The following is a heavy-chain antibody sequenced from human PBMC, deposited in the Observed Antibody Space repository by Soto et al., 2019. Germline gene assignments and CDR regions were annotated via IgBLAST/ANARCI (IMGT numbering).Heavy chain of an antibody. D-gene: IGHD1-26*01. V-gene: IGHV1-18*01. J-gene: IGHJ5*02. CDR3: ARRHSGRLNWFDH. CDR2: ISAYNGNT. Sequence: ASVKVSCKASGYTFTSYGISWVRQAPGQGLEWMAWISAYNGNTKYAQKVQGRVTMTTDTSTSTAYMELRSLRSDDTAVYYCARRHSGRLNWFDHCSQGTLVTVSS. CDR1: GYTFTSYG.